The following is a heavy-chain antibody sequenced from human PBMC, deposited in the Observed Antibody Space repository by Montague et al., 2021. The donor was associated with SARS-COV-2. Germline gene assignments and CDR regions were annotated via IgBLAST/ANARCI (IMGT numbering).Heavy chain of an antibody. CDR2: INHGGST. V-gene: IGHV4-34*01. CDR3: ARLRDGVDPSPILGVGPYYSYYYMDV. D-gene: IGHD3-10*01. J-gene: IGHJ6*03. Sequence: SETLSLTCAVHGTSFSGYSWNWIRQPPGKGLEWIGEINHGGSTKYSPSLKSRLTISADTSKNQFSLKMTSVAAADTAVYYCARLRDGVDPSPILGVGPYYSYYYMDVWGRGTTVTVSS. CDR1: GTSFSGYS.